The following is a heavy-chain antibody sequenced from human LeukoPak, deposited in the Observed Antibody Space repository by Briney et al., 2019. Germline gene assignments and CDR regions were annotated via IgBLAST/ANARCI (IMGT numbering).Heavy chain of an antibody. D-gene: IGHD6-25*01. Sequence: PGGSLRLSCAASGFTFRNYGMQWVRQAPGKGLEWVAVVSYDGGTTFYADSVKGRFTISRDNSKNTLDLQMFSLRVEDTAVYYCAKGPNSYSSGWYFEDWGQGTLVTVSS. J-gene: IGHJ1*01. CDR1: GFTFRNYG. CDR3: AKGPNSYSSGWYFED. CDR2: VSYDGGTT. V-gene: IGHV3-30*18.